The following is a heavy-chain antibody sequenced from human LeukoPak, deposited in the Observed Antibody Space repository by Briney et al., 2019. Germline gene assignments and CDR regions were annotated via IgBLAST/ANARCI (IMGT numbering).Heavy chain of an antibody. V-gene: IGHV1-2*02. CDR2: INPNSGGT. D-gene: IGHD4-17*01. CDR3: ARDTLVHSVTTDYYYYMDV. Sequence: GASVKVSCKASGYTFTSYDINWVRQATGQGLEWMGWINPNSGGTNYAQKFQGRVTMTRDTSISTAYMELSRLRSDDTAVYYCARDTLVHSVTTDYYYYMDVWGKGTTVTVSS. CDR1: GYTFTSYD. J-gene: IGHJ6*03.